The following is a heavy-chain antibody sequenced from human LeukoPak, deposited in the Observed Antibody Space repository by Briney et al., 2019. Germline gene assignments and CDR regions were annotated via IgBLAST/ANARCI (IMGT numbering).Heavy chain of an antibody. J-gene: IGHJ3*01. Sequence: ASVKVSCTASGYTLTIISISSVLQAPGQGLEWMGWISAKSGNTKYAENFQGRVTMTRDTSTSTAYLELRSLTSDDTVVYYCARDRNHGLDFWGEDTMLSVSS. CDR1: GYTLTIIS. CDR3: ARDRNHGLDF. V-gene: IGHV1-18*04. D-gene: IGHD1-14*01. CDR2: ISAKSGNT.